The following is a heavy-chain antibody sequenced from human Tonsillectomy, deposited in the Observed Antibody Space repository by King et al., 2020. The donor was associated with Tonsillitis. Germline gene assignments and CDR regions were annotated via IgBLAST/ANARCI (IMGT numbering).Heavy chain of an antibody. Sequence: VQLVESGGGVVQPGRSLRLSCAASGFTFSSYGMHWVRQAPGKGLEWVAVISNDGSYKYYADSVKGRFTISRDNSKNTLYLQMTSLRAEDTAVFYCSRDRVPVSDCSGGICGTFQHWGQGTLVTVPS. CDR2: ISNDGSYK. CDR1: GFTFSSYG. D-gene: IGHD2-15*01. CDR3: SRDRVPVSDCSGGICGTFQH. J-gene: IGHJ1*01. V-gene: IGHV3-30*03.